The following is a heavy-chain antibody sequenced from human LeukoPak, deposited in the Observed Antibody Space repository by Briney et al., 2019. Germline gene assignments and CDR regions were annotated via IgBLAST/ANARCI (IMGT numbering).Heavy chain of an antibody. CDR3: ARRTYYYDFNWFDP. Sequence: SETLSLTCTVSGGSISSHYWSWIRQPPGKGLEWIGYIYYSGSTNYNPSLKSRVTISVDTSKNQFSLKLSSVTAADTAVYYCARRTYYYDFNWFDPWGQGTLVTVSS. CDR2: IYYSGST. V-gene: IGHV4-59*08. CDR1: GGSISSHY. J-gene: IGHJ5*02. D-gene: IGHD3-22*01.